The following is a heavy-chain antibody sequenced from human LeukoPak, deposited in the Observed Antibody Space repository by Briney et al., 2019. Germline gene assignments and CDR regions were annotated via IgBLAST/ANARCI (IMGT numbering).Heavy chain of an antibody. V-gene: IGHV3-73*01. CDR1: GFTFSGSA. D-gene: IGHD6-13*01. Sequence: PGGSLRLSCAASGFTFSGSAMHWVRQASGKGLEWVGRIRSKANSYATAYAASVKGRFTISRDDSKNTAYLQMNSLKTEDTAVYYCTRRGVERSAGNTQGSYYYYYMDVWGKGTTVTISS. CDR3: TRRGVERSAGNTQGSYYYYYMDV. J-gene: IGHJ6*03. CDR2: IRSKANSYAT.